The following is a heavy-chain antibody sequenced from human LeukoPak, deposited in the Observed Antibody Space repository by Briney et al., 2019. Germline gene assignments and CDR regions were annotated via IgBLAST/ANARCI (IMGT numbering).Heavy chain of an antibody. Sequence: SQTLSLTCTVSGGSISSGGYYWSWIRQHPGKGLEWIGYIYYSGSTYYNPSPKSRVTISVDTSKNQFSLKLTSVTAADTAVYYCARGVLPAPNWFDPWGQGTLVTVSS. J-gene: IGHJ5*02. CDR1: GGSISSGGYY. V-gene: IGHV4-31*03. D-gene: IGHD2-2*01. CDR3: ARGVLPAPNWFDP. CDR2: IYYSGST.